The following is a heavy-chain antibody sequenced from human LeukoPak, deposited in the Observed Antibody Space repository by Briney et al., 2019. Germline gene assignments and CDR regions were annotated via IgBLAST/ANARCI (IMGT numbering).Heavy chain of an antibody. CDR3: ARGIESYGDYGY. J-gene: IGHJ4*02. CDR1: GGSISGSY. V-gene: IGHV4-59*01. Sequence: SETLSLTCTVSGGSISGSYWGWIRQPPGKGLEWIAYMHISGSTNYNPSLKSRVTISIDTSKNQFSLKLSSLTAADTAIYYCARGIESYGDYGYWGQGILVTVSS. D-gene: IGHD4-17*01. CDR2: MHISGST.